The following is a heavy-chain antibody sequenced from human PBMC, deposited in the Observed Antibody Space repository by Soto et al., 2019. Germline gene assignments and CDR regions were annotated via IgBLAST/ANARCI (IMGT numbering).Heavy chain of an antibody. J-gene: IGHJ5*02. V-gene: IGHV4-59*01. CDR3: ASIRFSENWFDP. CDR1: GGSISSYY. D-gene: IGHD3-3*02. Sequence: SETLSLTCTVSGGSISSYYWSWIRQPPGKGLEWIGYIYYSGSTNYNPSLKSRVTISVDTSKNQFSLKLSSVTAADTAVYYCASIRFSENWFDPWGQGTLVTVSS. CDR2: IYYSGST.